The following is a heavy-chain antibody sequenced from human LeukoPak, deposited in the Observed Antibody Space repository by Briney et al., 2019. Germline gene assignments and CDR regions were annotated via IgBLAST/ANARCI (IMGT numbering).Heavy chain of an antibody. CDR1: GFTFSNAW. CDR2: IKSKTDGGTT. CDR3: TTSYDFWSGYYSDY. J-gene: IGHJ4*02. Sequence: GGSLRLSCAASGFTFSNAWMSWVRQAPGKGLEWVGRIKSKTDGGTTDYAAPVKGRFTISRDDSKNTLYLQMNSLKTEDTAVYYCTTSYDFWSGYYSDYWGQGTLVTVSS. V-gene: IGHV3-15*01. D-gene: IGHD3-3*01.